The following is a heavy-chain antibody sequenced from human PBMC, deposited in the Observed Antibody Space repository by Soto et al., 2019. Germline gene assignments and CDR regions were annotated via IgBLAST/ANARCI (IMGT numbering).Heavy chain of an antibody. J-gene: IGHJ4*02. CDR3: ARDFRATVDY. D-gene: IGHD5-12*01. Sequence: SETLSLTCTFSGGSISSGGYYWSWIRQHPGKGLEWIGYIYYSGSTYYNPSLKSRVTISVDTSKNQFSLKLSSVTAADTAVYYCARDFRATVDYWGQGTLVTVSS. CDR1: GGSISSGGYY. CDR2: IYYSGST. V-gene: IGHV4-31*03.